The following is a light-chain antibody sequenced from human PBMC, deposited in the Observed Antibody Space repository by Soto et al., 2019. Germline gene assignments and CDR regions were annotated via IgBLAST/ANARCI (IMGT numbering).Light chain of an antibody. J-gene: IGKJ1*01. CDR3: QQYNRLPLT. Sequence: SPATLSLSAGQRATLSSMDSQSLTTYLAWYQQKPGQAPRVLIYGISTRATDVPARFSGSGSGTEFTLTISGLQSEDFAVYYCQQYNRLPLTFGQGTKVDI. CDR1: QSLTTY. V-gene: IGKV3-15*01. CDR2: GIS.